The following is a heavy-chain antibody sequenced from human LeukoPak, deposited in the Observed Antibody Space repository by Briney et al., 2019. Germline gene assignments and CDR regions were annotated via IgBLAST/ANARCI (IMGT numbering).Heavy chain of an antibody. V-gene: IGHV3-48*01. D-gene: IGHD4-23*01. CDR2: ISSSSSTI. Sequence: GGSLRLSCAASGFTFSSYSMNWVRQAPGKGLEWVSYISSSSSTIYYADSVKGRFTISRDNAKNSLYLQMNSLRAEDTAVYYCASITVVTRNDAFDIWGQGTMVTVSS. CDR3: ASITVVTRNDAFDI. CDR1: GFTFSSYS. J-gene: IGHJ3*02.